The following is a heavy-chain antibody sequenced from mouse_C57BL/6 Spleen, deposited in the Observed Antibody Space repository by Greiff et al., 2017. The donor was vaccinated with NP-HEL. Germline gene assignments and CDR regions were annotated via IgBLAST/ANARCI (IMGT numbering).Heavy chain of an antibody. CDR2: ISSGGDYI. D-gene: IGHD1-1*01. CDR1: GFTFSSYA. V-gene: IGHV5-9-1*02. Sequence: VQLKESGEGLVKPGGSLKLSCAASGFTFSSYAMSWVRQTPEKRLEWVAYISSGGDYIYYADTVKGRFTISRDNARNTLYLQMSSLKSEDTAMYYCTRAITTVVARYFDVWGTGTTVTVSS. J-gene: IGHJ1*03. CDR3: TRAITTVVARYFDV.